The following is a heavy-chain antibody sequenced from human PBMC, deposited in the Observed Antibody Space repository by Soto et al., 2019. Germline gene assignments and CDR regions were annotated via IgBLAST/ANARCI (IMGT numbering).Heavy chain of an antibody. CDR2: ISYGGINK. Sequence: GGALRLSCAASGFTFSSYAMHWVRQAPGNGLEWVAVISYGGINKYYADSVKGRFNSSRDNSKNTLYLQMNSVRGEDTAVYYCGRDFAMTMIVVVITTPDYWGQGPMVTVTT. V-gene: IGHV3-30-3*01. J-gene: IGHJ4*01. D-gene: IGHD3-22*01. CDR3: GRDFAMTMIVVVITTPDY. CDR1: GFTFSSYA.